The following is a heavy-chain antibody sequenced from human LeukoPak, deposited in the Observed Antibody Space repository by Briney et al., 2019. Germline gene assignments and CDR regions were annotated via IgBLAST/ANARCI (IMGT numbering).Heavy chain of an antibody. D-gene: IGHD3-16*01. J-gene: IGHJ4*02. CDR1: GFTFSNYA. V-gene: IGHV3-23*01. CDR2: ITLSGKTA. CDR3: PKEGWGTYGCPYNFGY. Sequence: GGSLRLSCLASGFTFSNYAMSRVRQAPGKGLEWVSGITLSGKTAYYADSVKGRFTISRDNFKNTLYLQMNSLRAEDTAVYYCPKEGWGTYGCPYNFGYGGQGTWSPSPQ.